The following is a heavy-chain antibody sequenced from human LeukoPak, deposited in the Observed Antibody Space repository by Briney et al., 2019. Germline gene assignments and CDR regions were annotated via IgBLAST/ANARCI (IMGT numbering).Heavy chain of an antibody. CDR1: GFVFSRDN. Sequence: GGSLRLSCIASGFVFSRDNMNWVRRAPGKGLEWVAHISEAIYYADSVQGRFTISRDNAKNSLYLQMNSLRAEDTAVYYCARHTTDSSGYYSPTDYFDYWGQGTLVTVSS. J-gene: IGHJ4*02. CDR2: ISEAI. D-gene: IGHD3-22*01. CDR3: ARHTTDSSGYYSPTDYFDY. V-gene: IGHV3-48*04.